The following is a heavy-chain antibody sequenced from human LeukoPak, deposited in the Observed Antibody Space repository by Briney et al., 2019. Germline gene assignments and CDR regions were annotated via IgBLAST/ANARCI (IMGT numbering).Heavy chain of an antibody. CDR2: ISGSGGSTHYADSVISGSDGST. V-gene: IGHV3-23*01. CDR3: AKDFVGGLWFGDLQGVDY. D-gene: IGHD3-10*01. CDR1: GFTFSSYA. Sequence: GGSLRLSCAASGFTFSSYAMSWVRQAPGKGLEWVSGISGSGGSTHYADSVISGSDGSTYYADSVKGRFTISRDNSKNTLYLQMNSLRAEDTAVYYCAKDFVGGLWFGDLQGVDYWGQGTLVTVSS. J-gene: IGHJ4*02.